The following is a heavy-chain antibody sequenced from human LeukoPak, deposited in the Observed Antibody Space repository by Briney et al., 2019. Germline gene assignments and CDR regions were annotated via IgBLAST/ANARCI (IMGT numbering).Heavy chain of an antibody. CDR2: IYYSGRT. CDR1: GDSVSRSDSY. CDR3: ARRRYYDGSGYLE. Sequence: PSETLSLTCSVSGDSVSRSDSYWDWIRQPPGKGLEWIGTIYYSGRTYYSPSLRSRVTMSVDPSNNQFSLNLRSVTAADTAVYYCARRRYYDGSGYLEWGQGTLLSVSS. J-gene: IGHJ1*01. D-gene: IGHD3-22*01. V-gene: IGHV4-39*01.